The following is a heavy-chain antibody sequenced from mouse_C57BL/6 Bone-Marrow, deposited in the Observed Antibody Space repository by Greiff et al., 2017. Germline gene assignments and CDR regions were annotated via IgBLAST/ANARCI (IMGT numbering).Heavy chain of an antibody. D-gene: IGHD1-1*01. V-gene: IGHV5-9-1*02. J-gene: IGHJ2*01. CDR3: TRDYGSYYFDY. CDR2: ISSGGDYI. CDR1: GFTFSSYT. Sequence: EVQLVESGEGLVKPGGSLKLSCAASGFTFSSYTMSWVRQTPEKRLEWVAYISSGGDYIYYADTVKGRVTFSRDNARNTLYLQMSSLKSEDTAMYYCTRDYGSYYFDYWGQGTTLTVSS.